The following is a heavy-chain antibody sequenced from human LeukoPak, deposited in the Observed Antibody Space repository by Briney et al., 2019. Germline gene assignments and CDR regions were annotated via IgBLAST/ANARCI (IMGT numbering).Heavy chain of an antibody. J-gene: IGHJ3*02. Sequence: SETLSLTCTVSGGSISSYYWSWIRQPPGKGLGWIGYIYYSGSTNYNPSLKSRVTISVDTSKNQFSLKLSSVTAADTAVYYCARRWMATIMGRVTSDAFDIWGQGTMVTVSS. CDR1: GGSISSYY. D-gene: IGHD5-24*01. V-gene: IGHV4-59*01. CDR2: IYYSGST. CDR3: ARRWMATIMGRVTSDAFDI.